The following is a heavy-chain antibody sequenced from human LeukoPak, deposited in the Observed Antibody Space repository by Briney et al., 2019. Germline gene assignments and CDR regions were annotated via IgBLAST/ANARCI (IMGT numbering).Heavy chain of an antibody. CDR1: GFTFSSYS. V-gene: IGHV3-21*01. J-gene: IGHJ4*02. CDR2: ISSSSSYI. Sequence: GGSLRLSCAASGFTFSSYSMNWVRQAPGKGLEWVSSISSSSSYIYYADSVKGRFTISRDNAKNSLYLQMNSLRAEDTAVYYCARDGGTVVVPAAIPLDCWGQGTLVTVSS. D-gene: IGHD2-2*01. CDR3: ARDGGTVVVPAAIPLDC.